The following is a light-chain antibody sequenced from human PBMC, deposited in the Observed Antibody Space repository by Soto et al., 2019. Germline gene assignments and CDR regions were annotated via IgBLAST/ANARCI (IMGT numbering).Light chain of an antibody. CDR1: QSVSC. CDR3: QQYDSSPPSWT. CDR2: GAS. Sequence: ETVLTQSPGTLSLSPGEIVTLSCGASQSVSCLAWYRQKPGQAPRLLIYGASSRATGIPDRFSGSGSGTDFTLTISRLEPEDFAVYYCQQYDSSPPSWTFGQGTTVEVK. V-gene: IGKV3-20*01. J-gene: IGKJ1*01.